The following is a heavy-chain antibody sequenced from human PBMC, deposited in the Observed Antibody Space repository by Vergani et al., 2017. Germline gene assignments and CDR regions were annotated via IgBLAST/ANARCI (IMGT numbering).Heavy chain of an antibody. J-gene: IGHJ4*02. CDR1: GFTFSSYG. CDR2: ISYDGSNK. V-gene: IGHV3-30*18. D-gene: IGHD6-19*01. CDR3: AKATDSSCPDY. Sequence: QVQLVESGGGVVQPGRSLRLSCAASGFTFSSYGMHWVRQAPGKGLEWVAVISYDGSNKYYADSVKGRFTISRDNSKNTLYLQMNSLRAEDTAVYYCAKATDSSCPDYWGQGTLVTVSS.